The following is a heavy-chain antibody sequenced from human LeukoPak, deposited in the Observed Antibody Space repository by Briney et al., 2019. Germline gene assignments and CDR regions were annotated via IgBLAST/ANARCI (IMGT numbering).Heavy chain of an antibody. CDR2: ISAYNGNT. CDR3: ERDLEAFGEYGNDY. V-gene: IGHV1-18*01. J-gene: IGHJ4*02. Sequence: ASVKVSCKASGYTFTSYGISWVRQAPGQGLEGMGWISAYNGNTNYAQKLQGRVTMTTDRSTSTAYMELRSLRSEDTAVYYCERDLEAFGEYGNDYWGQGTLVTVSS. CDR1: GYTFTSYG. D-gene: IGHD3-10*01.